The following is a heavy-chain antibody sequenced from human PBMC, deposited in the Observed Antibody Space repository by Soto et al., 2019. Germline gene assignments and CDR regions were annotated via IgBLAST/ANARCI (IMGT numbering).Heavy chain of an antibody. V-gene: IGHV3-23*01. D-gene: IGHD3-10*01. CDR2: ISGSGGST. CDR3: AKAALLWFGELLPDFDY. CDR1: GFTFSSYA. Sequence: VGSLRLSCAASGFTFSSYAMSWVRQAPVKVLEWVSAISGSGGSTYYADSVKVRFTISRDNSKNTLYLQMNSLRAEDTAVYYCAKAALLWFGELLPDFDYWGQGTLVTVSS. J-gene: IGHJ4*02.